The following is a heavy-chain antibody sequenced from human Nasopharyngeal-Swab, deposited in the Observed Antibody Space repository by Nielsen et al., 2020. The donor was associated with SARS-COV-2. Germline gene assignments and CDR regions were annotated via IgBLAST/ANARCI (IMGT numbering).Heavy chain of an antibody. Sequence: SETLSLTCAVYGGSFSGFYWNWIRQPPGRGLEWIGEINHNERTNYNPSLKSRITLSVDTSNKQVSLKMRSVTAADTAVYYCARAGQVGDAFVGLDVWGQGTTVTVSS. J-gene: IGHJ6*02. CDR1: GGSFSGFY. CDR2: INHNERT. D-gene: IGHD3-16*01. V-gene: IGHV4-34*01. CDR3: ARAGQVGDAFVGLDV.